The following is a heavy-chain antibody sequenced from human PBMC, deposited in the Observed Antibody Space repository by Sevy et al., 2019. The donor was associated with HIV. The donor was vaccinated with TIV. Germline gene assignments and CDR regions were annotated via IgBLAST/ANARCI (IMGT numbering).Heavy chain of an antibody. Sequence: SQTLSLTCAISGDSVSSNSAAWNWIRQSPSRGLEWLGRTYYRYKWYNDYAVSVKSRITINPDTSKNQFSVQLNSVTPGDTAVFYGAGEGYDVSGSRLYYFDYWGQGTLVTVSS. D-gene: IGHD3-10*01. CDR3: AGEGYDVSGSRLYYFDY. J-gene: IGHJ4*02. CDR2: TYYRYKWYN. CDR1: GDSVSSNSAA. V-gene: IGHV6-1*01.